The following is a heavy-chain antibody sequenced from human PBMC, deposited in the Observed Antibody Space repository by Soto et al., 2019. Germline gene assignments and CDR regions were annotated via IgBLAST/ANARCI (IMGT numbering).Heavy chain of an antibody. Sequence: VQLVESGGGLVKPGGSLRLSCAASGFTFSSYSINWVLQAPGKGLEWFSSISSSSSYIYYSDSVKGRFTISRDNAKNSLYLQMNSLSAEDTAVYYCARGHGYNPAPWGQGTLVTVSS. D-gene: IGHD5-12*01. CDR3: ARGHGYNPAP. CDR1: GFTFSSYS. V-gene: IGHV3-21*01. CDR2: ISSSSSYI. J-gene: IGHJ5*02.